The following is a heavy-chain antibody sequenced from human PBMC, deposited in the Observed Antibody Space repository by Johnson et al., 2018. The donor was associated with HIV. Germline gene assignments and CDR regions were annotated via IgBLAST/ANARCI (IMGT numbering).Heavy chain of an antibody. Sequence: VQLVESGGGLVQPGGSLRLSCAASGFTFSNAWMSWVRQAPGKGLEWVSAISGSGGSTYYADSVKGRFTISRDNSKNTLYLQMNSLRAEDTALYYCARGGAGVAAAEDAFDIWGQGTMVTVSS. V-gene: IGHV3-23*04. J-gene: IGHJ3*02. CDR2: ISGSGGST. CDR1: GFTFSNAW. CDR3: ARGGAGVAAAEDAFDI. D-gene: IGHD6-13*01.